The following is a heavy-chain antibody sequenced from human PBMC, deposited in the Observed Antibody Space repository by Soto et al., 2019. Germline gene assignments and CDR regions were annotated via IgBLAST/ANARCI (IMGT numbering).Heavy chain of an antibody. D-gene: IGHD6-6*01. CDR2: ISQSGNT. J-gene: IGHJ4*02. V-gene: IGHV4-34*01. Sequence: ETLSLTCSIYSGSFSGYYWSWIRQPPGKGLEWIGEISQSGNTNYSPSLKSRVSISIDTSKKQFSLNLASVSAADTAVYYCARATKVSGSSQTSPDFWGQGTLVTVSS. CDR1: SGSFSGYY. CDR3: ARATKVSGSSQTSPDF.